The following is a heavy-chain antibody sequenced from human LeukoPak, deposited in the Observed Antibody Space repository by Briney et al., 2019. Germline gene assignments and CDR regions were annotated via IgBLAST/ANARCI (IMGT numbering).Heavy chain of an antibody. CDR2: IYYSGST. CDR3: ARDSRNMVVAATREDYYYYMDV. D-gene: IGHD2-15*01. V-gene: IGHV4-59*01. Sequence: SETLSLTCTVSGGSISSYYWSWIRQPPGKGLEWVGYIYYSGSTNYNPSLKSRVTISVDTSKNQFSLRLNSVTAADTAMYYCARDSRNMVVAATREDYYYYMDVWGKGTTVTVSS. J-gene: IGHJ6*03. CDR1: GGSISSYY.